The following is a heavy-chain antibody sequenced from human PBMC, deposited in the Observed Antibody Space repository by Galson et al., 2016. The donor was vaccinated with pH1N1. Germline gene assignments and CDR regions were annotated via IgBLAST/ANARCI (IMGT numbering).Heavy chain of an antibody. CDR3: AREGGVNGDYVFSY. CDR2: INPNGGAT. J-gene: IGHJ4*02. D-gene: IGHD4-17*01. Sequence: SVKVSCKASGYRFDNYFLHWVRQAPGQGVEWMGWINPNGGATNYAQKFQGRVTLIRDTSINTGFMELRGLTSDDTAVYFCAREGGVNGDYVFSYWGQGSLVIVSS. V-gene: IGHV1-2*02. CDR1: GYRFDNYF.